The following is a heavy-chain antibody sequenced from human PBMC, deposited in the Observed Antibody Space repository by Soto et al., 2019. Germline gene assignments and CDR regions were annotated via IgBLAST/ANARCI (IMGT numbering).Heavy chain of an antibody. CDR2: ISGSGGST. D-gene: IGHD2-15*01. J-gene: IGHJ4*02. CDR1: GFTFSSYA. CDR3: AKCRNLSGGSCYFDY. V-gene: IGHV3-23*01. Sequence: EVQLLESGEGLVQPGGSLRLSCAASGFTFSSYAMSWVRQAPGKGLEWVSAISGSGGSTYYADSVKGRFTISRDNSKNTLYLQMNSLRAEDTAVYYCAKCRNLSGGSCYFDYWGQGTLVTVSS.